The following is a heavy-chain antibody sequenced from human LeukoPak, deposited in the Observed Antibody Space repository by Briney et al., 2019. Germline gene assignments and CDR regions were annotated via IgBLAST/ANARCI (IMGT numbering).Heavy chain of an antibody. J-gene: IGHJ4*02. Sequence: GGSLRLSCAASGVTLSSYAMSWARQAPGKGLEWVSSISNSGGRTFYTDSVKGRFTISRDNSKITLYLQMNSLRAEDTAVYYCAKSYNGYESKPDYWGQGTLVTVSS. D-gene: IGHD5-12*01. CDR1: GVTLSSYA. V-gene: IGHV3-23*01. CDR3: AKSYNGYESKPDY. CDR2: ISNSGGRT.